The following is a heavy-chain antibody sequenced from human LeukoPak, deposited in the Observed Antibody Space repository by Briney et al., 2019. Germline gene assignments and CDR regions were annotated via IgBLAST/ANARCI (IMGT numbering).Heavy chain of an antibody. CDR3: AREDSDYGFDY. V-gene: IGHV1-46*01. CDR1: GGTFSSYA. J-gene: IGHJ4*02. D-gene: IGHD4/OR15-4a*01. CDR2: INPSGGST. Sequence: ASVNVSCKASGGTFSSYAISWVRQAPGQGLEWMGIINPSGGSTSYAQKFQGRVTMTRDTSTSTVYMELSSLRSEDTAVYYCAREDSDYGFDYWGQGTLVTVSS.